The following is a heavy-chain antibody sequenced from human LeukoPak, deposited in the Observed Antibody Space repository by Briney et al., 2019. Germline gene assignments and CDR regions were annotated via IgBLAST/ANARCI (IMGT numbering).Heavy chain of an antibody. Sequence: VASVKVSCKASGYTFTGYYMHWVRQAPGQGLEWMGWIDPNSGGTNYAQKFQGRVTMTGDTSISTAYMELSRLRSDDTAVYYCARGEEDSGYDSGPQFDYWGQGTLVSVSS. CDR2: IDPNSGGT. J-gene: IGHJ4*02. V-gene: IGHV1-2*02. D-gene: IGHD5-12*01. CDR3: ARGEEDSGYDSGPQFDY. CDR1: GYTFTGYY.